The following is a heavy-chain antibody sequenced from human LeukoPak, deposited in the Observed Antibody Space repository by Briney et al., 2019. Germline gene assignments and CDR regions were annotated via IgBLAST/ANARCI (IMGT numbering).Heavy chain of an antibody. CDR3: ARETDELMVYATEYFQH. Sequence: ASVKVSCKASGYTFTGYYMHWVRQAPGQGLEWMGWINPNSGGTNYALKFQGRVTMTRDTSISTAYMELSRLRSDDTAVYYCARETDELMVYATEYFQHWGQGTLVTVSS. CDR1: GYTFTGYY. D-gene: IGHD2-8*01. J-gene: IGHJ1*01. CDR2: INPNSGGT. V-gene: IGHV1-2*02.